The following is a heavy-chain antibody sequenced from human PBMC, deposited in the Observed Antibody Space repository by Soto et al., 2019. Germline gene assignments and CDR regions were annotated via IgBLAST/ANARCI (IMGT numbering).Heavy chain of an antibody. CDR2: IYYSGST. Sequence: SETLSLTCTFSGGSISSYYWSWIRQPPGKGLEWIGYIYYSGSTNYNPSLKSRVTISVDTSKNQFSLKLSSVTAADTAVYYCARGTYYYGSGSYEFDYWGQGTLVTVSS. CDR1: GGSISSYY. CDR3: ARGTYYYGSGSYEFDY. D-gene: IGHD3-10*01. J-gene: IGHJ4*02. V-gene: IGHV4-59*01.